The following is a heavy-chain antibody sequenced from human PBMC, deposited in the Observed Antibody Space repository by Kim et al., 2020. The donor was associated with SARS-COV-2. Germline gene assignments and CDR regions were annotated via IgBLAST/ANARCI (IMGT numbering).Heavy chain of an antibody. Sequence: ASVKVSCKASGYTFTSYDINWVRQATGQGLEWMGWMNPNSGNTGYAQKFQGRVTMTRNTYISTAYMDLSSLRSEATAVYDCSRVFSRRQLVRLSYFDYLG. CDR2: MNPNSGNT. V-gene: IGHV1-8*01. CDR1: GYTFTSYD. D-gene: IGHD6-6*01. CDR3: SRVFSRRQLVRLSYFDY. J-gene: IGHJ4*01.